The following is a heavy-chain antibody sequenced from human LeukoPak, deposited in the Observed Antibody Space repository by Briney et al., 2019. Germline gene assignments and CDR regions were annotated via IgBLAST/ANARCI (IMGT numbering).Heavy chain of an antibody. V-gene: IGHV4-38-2*02. CDR2: IYHSGST. CDR1: GYSISSGYY. D-gene: IGHD3-22*01. Sequence: SETLSLTCTVSGYSISSGYYWGWIRQPPGKGLEWIGSIYHSGSTYYISSLKSRVTISVDTSKNQFSLKLSSVTAADTAVYYCAGKIDSSAYTEYFQHWGQGTLVTVFS. CDR3: AGKIDSSAYTEYFQH. J-gene: IGHJ1*01.